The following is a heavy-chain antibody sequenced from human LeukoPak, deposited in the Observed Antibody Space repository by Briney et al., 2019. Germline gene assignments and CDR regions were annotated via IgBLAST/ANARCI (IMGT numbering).Heavy chain of an antibody. Sequence: ASVKVSCKVSGYTLTELSMHWVRRAPGKGIEWMGGFDPEDGETIYAQKFQGRVTMTEDTSTDTAYMELSSLRSEDTAVYYCTAAGTGYYGIDVWGKGTTVTVSS. D-gene: IGHD6-13*01. J-gene: IGHJ6*04. CDR3: TAAGTGYYGIDV. V-gene: IGHV1-24*01. CDR1: GYTLTELS. CDR2: FDPEDGET.